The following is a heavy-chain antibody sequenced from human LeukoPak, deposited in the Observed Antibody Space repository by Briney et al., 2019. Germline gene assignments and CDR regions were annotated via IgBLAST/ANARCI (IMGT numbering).Heavy chain of an antibody. CDR3: ARRRLPHSSGWKTNWFDP. CDR2: INHSGST. V-gene: IGHV4-34*01. J-gene: IGHJ5*02. CDR1: GGSFSGYY. Sequence: SETLSLTCAVYGGSFSGYYWSWIRQPPGKGLEWIGEINHSGSTNYNPSLKSRVTISVDTSKNQFSLKLSSVTAGDTAVYYCARRRLPHSSGWKTNWFDPWGQGTLVTVSS. D-gene: IGHD6-19*01.